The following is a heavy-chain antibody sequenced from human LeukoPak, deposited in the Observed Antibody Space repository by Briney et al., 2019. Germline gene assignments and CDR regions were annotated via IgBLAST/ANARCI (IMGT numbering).Heavy chain of an antibody. V-gene: IGHV4-34*01. CDR3: ARGKGSGSHKIDY. D-gene: IGHD6-19*01. CDR2: IYHSGST. Sequence: SETLSLTCAVYGGSFSGYYWSWIRQPPGKGLEWIGYIYHSGSTYYNPSLKSRVTISVDRSKNQFSLKLSSVTAADAAVYYCARGKGSGSHKIDYWGQGTLVTVSS. J-gene: IGHJ4*02. CDR1: GGSFSGYY.